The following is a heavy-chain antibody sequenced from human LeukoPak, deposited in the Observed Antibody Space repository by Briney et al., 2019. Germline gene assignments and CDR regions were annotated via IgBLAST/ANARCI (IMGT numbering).Heavy chain of an antibody. CDR1: GYTFSSYD. Sequence: GASVKVPCKASGYTFSSYDINWVRQATGQGLEWMGWMNPNSGNTGYAQKFQGRVTMTTISSVSTAYMELSSLTSEDTAVYYCARAPTSDNSDYYFDYWGQGTLVTVSS. CDR3: ARAPTSDNSDYYFDY. CDR2: MNPNSGNT. J-gene: IGHJ4*01. V-gene: IGHV1-8*01. D-gene: IGHD3-10*01.